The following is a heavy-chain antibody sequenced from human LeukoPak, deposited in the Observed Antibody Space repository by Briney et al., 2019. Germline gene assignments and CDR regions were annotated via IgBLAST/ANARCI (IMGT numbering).Heavy chain of an antibody. J-gene: IGHJ4*02. V-gene: IGHV4-34*01. CDR3: ARHRRYCSSTSCSDSGYDDY. CDR1: GVSFSGYY. Sequence: SETLSLTCAVYGVSFSGYYWSWLRQPPGKGLEWIGEINHSGSTNYNPSLKSRVTISVDTSKNQFSLKLSSVTAADTAVYYCARHRRYCSSTSCSDSGYDDYWGQGTLVTVSS. CDR2: INHSGST. D-gene: IGHD2-2*01.